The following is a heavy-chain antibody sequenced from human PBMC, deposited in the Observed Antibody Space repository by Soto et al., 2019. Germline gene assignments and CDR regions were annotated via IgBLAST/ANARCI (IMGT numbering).Heavy chain of an antibody. D-gene: IGHD6-13*01. CDR3: ARGGIAAAGSNWFDP. V-gene: IGHV1-3*01. CDR1: GYTFTSCA. Sequence: GASVKVSCKASGYTFTSCAMHWVRQAPGQRLEWMGWINAGNGNTKYSQRFQGRVTITRDTSASTAYMELSSLRSEDTAVYYCARGGIAAAGSNWFDPWGQGTLVTVSS. J-gene: IGHJ5*02. CDR2: INAGNGNT.